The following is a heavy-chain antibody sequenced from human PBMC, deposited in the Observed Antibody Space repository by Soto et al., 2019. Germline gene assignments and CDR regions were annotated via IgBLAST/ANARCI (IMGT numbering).Heavy chain of an antibody. CDR3: ARVKEAEWGPTFEIDSSSWPPSDWFDP. D-gene: IGHD6-13*01. J-gene: IGHJ5*02. CDR1: GGTFSSYT. V-gene: IGHV1-69*02. Sequence: ASVKVSCKASGGTFSSYTISWVRQAPGQGLEWMGRIIPILGIANYAQKFQGRVTITADKSTSTAYMELSSLRSEDTAVYYCARVKEAEWGPTFEIDSSSWPPSDWFDPWGQGTLVTVSS. CDR2: IIPILGIA.